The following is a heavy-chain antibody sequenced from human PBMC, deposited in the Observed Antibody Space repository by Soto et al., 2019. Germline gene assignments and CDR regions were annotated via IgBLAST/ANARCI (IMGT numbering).Heavy chain of an antibody. Sequence: QLQLQESGPGLVKPSETLSLTCTVSGGSVSSSSYYWGWVRQPPGKGLEWIGSVYYSGSTYYNPSLESRVSLPVAQSKNQSSLKLMSLSAADTAVYYCGRREGLATISYYFDYWGQGALVTVSS. D-gene: IGHD3-9*01. V-gene: IGHV4-39*01. CDR3: GRREGLATISYYFDY. J-gene: IGHJ4*02. CDR1: GGSVSSSSYY. CDR2: VYYSGST.